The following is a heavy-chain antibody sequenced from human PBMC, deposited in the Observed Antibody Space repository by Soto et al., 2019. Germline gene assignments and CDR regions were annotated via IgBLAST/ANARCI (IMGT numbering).Heavy chain of an antibody. J-gene: IGHJ5*02. CDR3: ARIAYYDFWSGYYRRRGGWFDP. V-gene: IGHV2-26*01. D-gene: IGHD3-3*01. CDR1: GFSLSNARMG. Sequence: QVTLKESGPVLVKPTETLTLTCTVSGFSLSNARMGVSWIRQPPRKALEWLAHIFSNDEKSYSTSLRSRLTISKDTSKSQVVLTMTNMDPVDRASYYCARIAYYDFWSGYYRRRGGWFDPWGQGTLVTVSS. CDR2: IFSNDEK.